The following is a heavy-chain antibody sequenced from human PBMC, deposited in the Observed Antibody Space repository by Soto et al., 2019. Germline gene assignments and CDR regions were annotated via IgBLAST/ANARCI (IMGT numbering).Heavy chain of an antibody. CDR3: PSRSSSGHYYFHY. V-gene: IGHV4-31*03. CDR2: IYYSGST. Sequence: SETLSLTCTVSGGTFSSGGYHWSWIRQHPGKGLEWIGHIYYSGSTSYNPSLKCRVSISIGNSNNQYSLNLSTLPAADTAVWFYPSRSSSGHYYFHYWGQGTPGTVSS. CDR1: GGTFSSGGYH. D-gene: IGHD3-22*01. J-gene: IGHJ4*02.